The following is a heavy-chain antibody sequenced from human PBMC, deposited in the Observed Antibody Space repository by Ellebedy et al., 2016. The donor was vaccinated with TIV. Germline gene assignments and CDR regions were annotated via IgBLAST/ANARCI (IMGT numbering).Heavy chain of an antibody. J-gene: IGHJ6*02. D-gene: IGHD5-18*01. CDR2: ISSSGSTI. CDR1: GFTFSDYS. CDR3: ARDLGYSYGHYGMDV. V-gene: IGHV3-11*04. Sequence: GESLKISCAASGFTFSDYSMNWIRQTPGKGLEWVSYISSSGSTIYYADSVKGRFTISRDNAKNSLYLQMSSLRAEDTAVYYCARDLGYSYGHYGMDVWGQGTTVTVSS.